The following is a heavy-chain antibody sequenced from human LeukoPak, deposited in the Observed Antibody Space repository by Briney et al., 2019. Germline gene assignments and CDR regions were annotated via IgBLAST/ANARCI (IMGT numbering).Heavy chain of an antibody. CDR1: GGSISSYY. V-gene: IGHV4-4*08. CDR3: ARSLQYGDYLY. D-gene: IGHD4-17*01. CDR2: IYTSGST. J-gene: IGHJ4*02. Sequence: SETLSLTCTVSGGSISSYYWSWIRQPPGKGLEWIGRIYTSGSTNYNPSLKSRVTISVDTSKNQFSLKLSSVTAADTAVYYCARSLQYGDYLYWGQGTLVTVSS.